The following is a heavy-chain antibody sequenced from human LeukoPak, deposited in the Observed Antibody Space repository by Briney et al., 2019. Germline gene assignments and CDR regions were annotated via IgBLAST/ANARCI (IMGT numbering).Heavy chain of an antibody. CDR2: MIPIFGTA. J-gene: IGHJ4*02. CDR1: GGTFSIYA. D-gene: IGHD6-6*01. Sequence: SVNVSCKASGGTFSIYAISWVRQAPGQGLELMVGMIPIFGTASYAQKFQGRVAITTDESSSTAYMELSSLRSEDTAVYYCARDPEYSSSSGDGDYWGQGTLVTVSS. V-gene: IGHV1-69*05. CDR3: ARDPEYSSSSGDGDY.